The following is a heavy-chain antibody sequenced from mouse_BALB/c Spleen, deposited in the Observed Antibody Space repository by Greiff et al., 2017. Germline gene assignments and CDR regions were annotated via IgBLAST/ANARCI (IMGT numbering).Heavy chain of an antibody. Sequence: EVMLVESGGGLVQPGGSLRLSCATSGFTFTDYYMSWVRQPPGKALEWLGFIRNKANGYTTEYSASVKGRFTISRDNSQSILYLQMNTLRAEDSATYYCARVYGSSWFAYWGQGTLVTVSA. CDR1: GFTFTDYY. J-gene: IGHJ3*01. D-gene: IGHD1-1*01. CDR2: IRNKANGYTT. V-gene: IGHV7-3*02. CDR3: ARVYGSSWFAY.